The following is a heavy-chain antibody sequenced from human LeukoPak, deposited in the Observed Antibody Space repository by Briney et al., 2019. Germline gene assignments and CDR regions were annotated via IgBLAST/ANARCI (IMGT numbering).Heavy chain of an antibody. CDR3: AKDPIWWNYFDY. CDR2: IFFDGSMQ. V-gene: IGHV3-30*14. CDR1: GFTFSNYA. D-gene: IGHD2-8*02. Sequence: GGSLRLSCAASGFTFSNYAMHWVRQAPGKGLEWVAVIFFDGSMQYFADSVKGRFTISRDNAKKSLYLQMNSLRAEDTAVYYCAKDPIWWNYFDYWGQGTLVTVPS. J-gene: IGHJ4*02.